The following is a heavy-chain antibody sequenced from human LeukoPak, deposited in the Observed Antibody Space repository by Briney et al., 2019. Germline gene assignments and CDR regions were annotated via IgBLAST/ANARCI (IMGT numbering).Heavy chain of an antibody. J-gene: IGHJ3*02. D-gene: IGHD5-12*01. CDR1: GGSLSSGSDY. V-gene: IGHV4-61*02. CDR3: ARQDVATSHDAFDI. Sequence: SQTLSLTCTVSGGSLSSGSDYWSWIRQSAGKGLEWIGRIYASGSTNYNPSLKSRVTISVDTSKNQFSLRLSSVTAADTAVYYCARQDVATSHDAFDIWGQGTMVTVSS. CDR2: IYASGST.